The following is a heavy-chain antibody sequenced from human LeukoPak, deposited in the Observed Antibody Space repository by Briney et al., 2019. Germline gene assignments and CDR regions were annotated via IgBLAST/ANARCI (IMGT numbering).Heavy chain of an antibody. D-gene: IGHD2-21*02. Sequence: ASVKVSCKASGYTFTSYDINWVRQATGQGLEWMGWMNHNSGNTGYAQKFQGRVTMTRNTSISTAYMELSSLRSEDTAVYYCARDCGGDCYPRFDYWGQGTLVTVSS. CDR1: GYTFTSYD. J-gene: IGHJ4*02. V-gene: IGHV1-8*01. CDR2: MNHNSGNT. CDR3: ARDCGGDCYPRFDY.